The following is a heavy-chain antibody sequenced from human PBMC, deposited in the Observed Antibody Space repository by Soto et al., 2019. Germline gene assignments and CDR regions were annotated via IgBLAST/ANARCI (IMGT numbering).Heavy chain of an antibody. J-gene: IGHJ4*02. Sequence: QVQLVQSGAEVKKPGASVKVSCKASGYTFTNYGISWVRQAPGQGLEWVGWIGAYSGNTKYAQKVQGRLTLTTDTSTSTAYMELRSLRSDDTAVYFCARDIGMIIVPNDYWGQGTLVTVSS. CDR3: ARDIGMIIVPNDY. V-gene: IGHV1-18*01. CDR1: GYTFTNYG. D-gene: IGHD3-22*01. CDR2: IGAYSGNT.